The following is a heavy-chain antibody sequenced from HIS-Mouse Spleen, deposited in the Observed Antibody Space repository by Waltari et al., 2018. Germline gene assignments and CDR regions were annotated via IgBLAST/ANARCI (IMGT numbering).Heavy chain of an antibody. Sequence: QLQLQESGPGLVKPSETLSLTCTVSGGSISSSSYYWGWIRQPPGKGLEWIGSIYYSGSPYYAPSLKCLVTISVDTSKNQFSLKLSSVTAADTAVYYCAREIPYSSSWYDWYFDLWGRGTLVTVSS. D-gene: IGHD6-13*01. CDR3: AREIPYSSSWYDWYFDL. V-gene: IGHV4-39*07. CDR2: IYYSGSP. CDR1: GGSISSSSYY. J-gene: IGHJ2*01.